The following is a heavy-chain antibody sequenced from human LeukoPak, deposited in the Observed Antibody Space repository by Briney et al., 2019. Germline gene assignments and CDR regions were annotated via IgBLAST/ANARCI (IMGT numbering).Heavy chain of an antibody. CDR1: GYTFTGYY. D-gene: IGHD1-7*01. J-gene: IGHJ3*02. V-gene: IGHV1-2*02. Sequence: ASVKVSCKASGYTFTGYYMHWVRQAPGQGLEWMGWINPNSGGTNYAQKFQGRVTMTRDTSISTAYMELSRLRSDDTAVYYCARDDVGGTGAFDIWGQGTMVTVSS. CDR2: INPNSGGT. CDR3: ARDDVGGTGAFDI.